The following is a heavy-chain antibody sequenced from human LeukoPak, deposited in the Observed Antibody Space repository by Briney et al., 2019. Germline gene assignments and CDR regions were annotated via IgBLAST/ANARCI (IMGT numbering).Heavy chain of an antibody. J-gene: IGHJ6*02. D-gene: IGHD3-9*01. CDR1: GVTFSDYN. V-gene: IGHV3-11*01. CDR3: ARSIGLTGGGVDV. Sequence: PGGSLRLSCAASGVTFSDYNMNSVRQAPRKGLEWGSYITDSGNTIHYADSVKGRFTISRDNAKNSLYLQMNSLRAEDTAVYYCARSIGLTGGGVDVWGQGTTVTVSS. CDR2: ITDSGNTI.